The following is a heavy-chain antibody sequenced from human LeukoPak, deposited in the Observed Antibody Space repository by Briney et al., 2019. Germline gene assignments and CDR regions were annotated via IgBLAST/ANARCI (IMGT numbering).Heavy chain of an antibody. CDR3: AKDSSATVTNAGFDAFDI. V-gene: IGHV3-9*03. J-gene: IGHJ3*02. CDR1: GFSFDDYA. Sequence: GGSLRLSCAASGFSFDDYAMHWVRQAPGKGLEWVSAISWNSGSIGYADSVKGRFTISRDNVKNSLYLQMNSLRAEDMALYYCAKDSSATVTNAGFDAFDIWGQGTMVTVSS. CDR2: ISWNSGSI. D-gene: IGHD4-17*01.